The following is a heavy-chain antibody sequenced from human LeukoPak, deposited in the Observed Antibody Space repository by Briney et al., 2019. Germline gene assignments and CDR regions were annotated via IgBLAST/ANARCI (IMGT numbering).Heavy chain of an antibody. V-gene: IGHV3-21*01. Sequence: PGGSLRLSCAASGFTFSSYTMNWVRQAPGKGLEWVSSISSRSSYIYYVDSVRGRFTISRDNAKTSLYLEMNSLRAEDTAVYYCARDNVGYCSGGTCYGPFDYWGQGTQATVSS. CDR1: GFTFSSYT. J-gene: IGHJ4*02. D-gene: IGHD2-15*01. CDR3: ARDNVGYCSGGTCYGPFDY. CDR2: ISSRSSYI.